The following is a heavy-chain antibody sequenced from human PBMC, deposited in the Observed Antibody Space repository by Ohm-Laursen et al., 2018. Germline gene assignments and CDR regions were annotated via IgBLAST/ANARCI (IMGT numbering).Heavy chain of an antibody. D-gene: IGHD2-15*01. V-gene: IGHV3-7*01. CDR1: GFAFEDSW. CDR2: IKQDESEK. Sequence: SLRLSCTASGFAFEDSWMTWVRQAPGKGLEWVANIKQDESEKLYLDPVKGRFTVSRNNPKNSLFLEMNRLRVEDTGVYYCARDFRREYCSGGSCYNGLDVWGQGTTVTVSS. CDR3: ARDFRREYCSGGSCYNGLDV. J-gene: IGHJ6*02.